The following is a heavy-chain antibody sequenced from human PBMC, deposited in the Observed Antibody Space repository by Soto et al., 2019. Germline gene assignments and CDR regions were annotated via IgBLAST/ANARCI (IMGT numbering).Heavy chain of an antibody. V-gene: IGHV4-61*10. Sequence: ASLSLTFSVCSDSVGRGTNYWSWVRQAAGRGLEWIGYIFDAGTTNYNPSLESRVSISLDTAKNQVSLKLTSVTAADTAIYYCARDRRGRADGFIYYYAMDAWGQGTSVTVS. CDR3: ARDRRGRADGFIYYYAMDA. D-gene: IGHD6-13*01. CDR2: IFDAGTT. CDR1: SDSVGRGTNY. J-gene: IGHJ6*02.